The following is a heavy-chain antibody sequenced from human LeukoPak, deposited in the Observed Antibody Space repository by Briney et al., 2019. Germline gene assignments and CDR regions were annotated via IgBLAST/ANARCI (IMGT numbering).Heavy chain of an antibody. D-gene: IGHD1-26*01. V-gene: IGHV3-30*02. CDR3: AKDSLTGNYYYVDP. CDR1: GFTFSSYG. J-gene: IGHJ5*02. CDR2: IQYDGSNK. Sequence: RGSLRLSCAASGFTFSSYGMEWVRPAPGKGLEWVVFIQYDGSNKYYADSVKGRFTLSTDNSKNTLYLQMNSLRAEDTALDYCAKDSLTGNYYYVDPWGQGTLVTVFS.